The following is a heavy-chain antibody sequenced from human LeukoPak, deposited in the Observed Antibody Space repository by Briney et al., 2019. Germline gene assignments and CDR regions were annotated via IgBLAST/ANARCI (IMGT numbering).Heavy chain of an antibody. CDR1: GFTFSSYS. CDR3: ARDIYSSGWYPWDY. Sequence: PGGSLRLSCGASGFTFSSYSMNWVRQAPGKGLEGVSSISSSSSYRYYADSVKGRFTISRDNAKNSLYLQMNSLRAEDTAAYYCARDIYSSGWYPWDYWGQGTLVTVSS. J-gene: IGHJ4*02. V-gene: IGHV3-21*01. CDR2: ISSSSSYR. D-gene: IGHD6-19*01.